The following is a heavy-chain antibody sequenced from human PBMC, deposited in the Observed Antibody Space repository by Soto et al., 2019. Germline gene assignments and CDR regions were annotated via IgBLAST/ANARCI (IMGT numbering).Heavy chain of an antibody. Sequence: PGGSLRLSCAASGFTFSSYWMHWVRQAPGKGLVWVSRINSDGSSTSYADSVKGRFTISRDNAKNTLYLQMNSLRAEDTAVYHCARDLTLTYYDFWSGYPINYYFDYWGQGTLVTVSS. D-gene: IGHD3-3*01. J-gene: IGHJ4*02. CDR2: INSDGSST. V-gene: IGHV3-74*01. CDR3: ARDLTLTYYDFWSGYPINYYFDY. CDR1: GFTFSSYW.